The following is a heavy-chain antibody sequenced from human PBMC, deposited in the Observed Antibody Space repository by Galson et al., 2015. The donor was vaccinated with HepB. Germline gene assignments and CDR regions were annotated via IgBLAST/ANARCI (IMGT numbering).Heavy chain of an antibody. CDR1: GFTFSTYS. CDR2: ISSSSTYI. CDR3: ARDSSNWRTPLYYFDQ. J-gene: IGHJ4*02. Sequence: SLRLSCAASGFTFSTYSMNWVRQAPGKGLEWVSSISSSSTYIYYADSVKGRFTISRDNAKNSLYLQMNSLRAEDTAVYYCARDSSNWRTPLYYFDQWGQGTLVTVSS. D-gene: IGHD6-13*01. V-gene: IGHV3-21*01.